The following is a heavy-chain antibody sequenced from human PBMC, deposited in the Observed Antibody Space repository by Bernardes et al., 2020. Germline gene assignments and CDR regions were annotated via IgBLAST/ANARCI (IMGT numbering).Heavy chain of an antibody. Sequence: TLKASCKASVSDLGSYAISWVRQAPGEALDWMGWIIANNDNTDYAQKIQGRHTMTMDSSTSTSYMELRSLRSDDTALYYCTRRGRTAEVTGAFDIWGQGTLVTVSS. CDR2: IIANNDNT. J-gene: IGHJ3*02. CDR1: VSDLGSYA. CDR3: TRRGRTAEVTGAFDI. D-gene: IGHD2-21*02. V-gene: IGHV1-18*01.